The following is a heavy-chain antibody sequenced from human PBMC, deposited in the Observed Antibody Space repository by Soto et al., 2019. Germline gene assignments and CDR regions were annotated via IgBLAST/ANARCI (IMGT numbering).Heavy chain of an antibody. D-gene: IGHD5-18*01. V-gene: IGHV1-18*01. CDR1: GYTFTSYG. J-gene: IGHJ3*02. CDR2: ISAYNGNT. Sequence: ASVKVSCKASGYTFTSYGISWVRQAPRQGLEWMGWISAYNGNTNYAQKLQGRVTMTTDTSTSTAYMELRSLRSDDTAVYYCARAPWIQLWDFDDAFDIWGQGTMVTVSS. CDR3: ARAPWIQLWDFDDAFDI.